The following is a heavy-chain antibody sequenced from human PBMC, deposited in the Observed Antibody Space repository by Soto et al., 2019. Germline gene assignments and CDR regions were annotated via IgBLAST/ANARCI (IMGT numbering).Heavy chain of an antibody. J-gene: IGHJ4*01. CDR1: GFSLSTSGMC. D-gene: IGHD3-16*02. V-gene: IGHV2-70*01. CDR3: ARSPSGGSYRSNGRFDY. CDR2: IDWDDDK. Sequence: SGPTLVNPTQTLTLTCTFSGFSLSTSGMCVSWIRQPPGKALEWLALIDWDDDKYYSTSLKTRLTISQDTSKNQVVLTMTNLGPGDAASYYCARSPSGGSYRSNGRFDYWVHRTLVAVSS.